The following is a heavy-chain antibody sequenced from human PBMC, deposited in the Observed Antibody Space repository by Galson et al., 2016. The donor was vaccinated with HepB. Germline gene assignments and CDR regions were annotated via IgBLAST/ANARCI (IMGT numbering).Heavy chain of an antibody. CDR1: GYTFTIDD. J-gene: IGHJ3*02. Sequence: SVKVSCKASGYTFTIDDINWVRQAAGRGLEWIGWMNPGSDDTGYAQKFQGRVTMTSNTSIGIAQMELSSLRYEDTAVYYCARSLKGVAGNAFDMWGQGTMVTASS. D-gene: IGHD6-19*01. CDR2: MNPGSDDT. V-gene: IGHV1-8*01. CDR3: ARSLKGVAGNAFDM.